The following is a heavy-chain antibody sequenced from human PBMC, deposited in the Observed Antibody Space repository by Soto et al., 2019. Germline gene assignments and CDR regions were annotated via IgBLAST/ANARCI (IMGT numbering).Heavy chain of an antibody. V-gene: IGHV4-34*01. CDR1: GGSFSGYY. D-gene: IGHD3-10*01. CDR3: AIGRLFGYAAHHDAFDI. CDR2: INHSGST. Sequence: SETLSLTCAVYGGSFSGYYWSWIRQPPGKGLEWIGEINHSGSTNYNPSLKSRVTISVDTSKNQFSLKLSSVTAADTAVYYCAIGRLFGYAAHHDAFDIWGQGTMVTVSS. J-gene: IGHJ3*02.